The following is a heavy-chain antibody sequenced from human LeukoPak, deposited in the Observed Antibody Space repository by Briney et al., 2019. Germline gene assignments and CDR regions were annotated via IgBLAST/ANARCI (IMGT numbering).Heavy chain of an antibody. CDR2: MYYSGST. D-gene: IGHD4-17*01. J-gene: IGHJ4*02. CDR3: ARTPATTWTNHFDY. V-gene: IGHV4-59*01. Sequence: PSETLSLTCTVSGGSISTYYWNWIRQSPGKGLEWVGYMYYSGSTNYNPSLKSRVTISVDTSKNESSLKLSSVTAADTAVYYCARTPATTWTNHFDYWGQGTLVTVSS. CDR1: GGSISTYY.